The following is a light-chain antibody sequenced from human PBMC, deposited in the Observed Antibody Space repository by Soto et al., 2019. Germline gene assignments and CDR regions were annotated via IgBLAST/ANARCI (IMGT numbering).Light chain of an antibody. Sequence: EVVMTQSPATLCVSPGERITLSCRASQSVGSNFAWYHQKRGQAPRLLIYDASTRATGIPARFSGSGSGTEFTLTISSLQSEDFAVYYCHQRSSWPRTFGQGTKVDIK. CDR3: HQRSSWPRT. J-gene: IGKJ1*01. V-gene: IGKV3-15*01. CDR2: DAS. CDR1: QSVGSN.